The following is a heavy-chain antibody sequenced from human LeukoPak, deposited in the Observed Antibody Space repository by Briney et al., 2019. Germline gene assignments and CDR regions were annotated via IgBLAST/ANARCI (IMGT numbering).Heavy chain of an antibody. V-gene: IGHV4-59*08. Sequence: PSETLSLTCTVSGGSISSYYWSWIRQPPGKGLEWIGYIYYSANTNSGNTNYNPSLRSRVTISIDTSENQFSLKLSSVTAADTALYYCARRSYLNTFGIWGQGTMVTVSS. CDR1: GGSISSYY. CDR2: IYYSANTNSGNT. CDR3: ARRSYLNTFGI. J-gene: IGHJ3*02. D-gene: IGHD5-18*01.